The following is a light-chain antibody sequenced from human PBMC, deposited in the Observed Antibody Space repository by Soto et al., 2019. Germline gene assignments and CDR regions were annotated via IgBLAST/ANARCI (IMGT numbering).Light chain of an antibody. CDR1: QGINKW. CDR2: GAS. CDR3: QQANNFPRT. Sequence: DIQMTQSPSSVSASVGDRVTITCRASQGINKWLAWYQQKPGKAPKLLIYGASSLQSGVPSRFSGSGSGTDVTLTINSLQPEDSATYYCQQANNFPRTFGGGTKVEIK. V-gene: IGKV1-12*01. J-gene: IGKJ4*01.